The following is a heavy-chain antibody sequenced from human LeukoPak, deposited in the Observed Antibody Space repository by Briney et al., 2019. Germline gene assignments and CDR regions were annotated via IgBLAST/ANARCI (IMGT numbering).Heavy chain of an antibody. CDR2: IYYSGST. D-gene: IGHD3-3*01. V-gene: IGHV4-59*11. Sequence: SETLSLTCAVYGESFNNHYWSWIRQPPGKGLEWIGYIYYSGSTNYNPSLKSRVTISVDTSKNQFSLKLSSVTAADTAVYYCARGATIFGYMDVWGKGTTVTVSS. CDR3: ARGATIFGYMDV. J-gene: IGHJ6*03. CDR1: GESFNNHY.